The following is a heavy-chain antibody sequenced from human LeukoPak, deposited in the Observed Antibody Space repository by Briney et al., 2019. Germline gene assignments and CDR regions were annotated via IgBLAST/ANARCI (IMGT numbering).Heavy chain of an antibody. Sequence: SETLSLTCTLSGGSISSSSYYWGWIRQPPGKGLEWIGSIYYSGSTYYNPSLKSRVTISVDTSKNQFSLKLSSVTAADTAVYYCARRLGGELWSSVHYFHYWGQGTLVTVSS. V-gene: IGHV4-39*01. CDR1: GGSISSSSYY. CDR3: ARRLGGELWSSVHYFHY. D-gene: IGHD3-16*01. J-gene: IGHJ4*02. CDR2: IYYSGST.